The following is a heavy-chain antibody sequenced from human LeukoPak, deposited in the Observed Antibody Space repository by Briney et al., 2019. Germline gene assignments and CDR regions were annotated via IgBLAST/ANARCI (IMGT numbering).Heavy chain of an antibody. CDR1: GFTFSTYG. CDR2: IRYDGSNK. D-gene: IGHD6-19*01. V-gene: IGHV3-30*02. Sequence: GGSLRLSCAASGFTFSTYGMHWVRQAPGKGLEWVAFIRYDGSNKYYADSVKGRFTISRDNSKNTVYLQMNSLRAEDTAVYYCAKDRRSSGSYRFDYWGQGTLVTVSS. J-gene: IGHJ4*02. CDR3: AKDRRSSGSYRFDY.